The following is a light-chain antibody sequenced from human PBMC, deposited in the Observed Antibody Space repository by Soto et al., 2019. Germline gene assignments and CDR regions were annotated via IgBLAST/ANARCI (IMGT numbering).Light chain of an antibody. CDR1: QTISSS. Sequence: IQMTQSPSSLSASVGDRVTITCRASQTISSSLNWYQQKPGKAPDLLIYAASSLQTGVPSRFSGSGSGTDFTLTINSLQPEDFATYYCLQDYTYPWTFGQGTKVEIK. CDR2: AAS. CDR3: LQDYTYPWT. J-gene: IGKJ1*01. V-gene: IGKV1-6*01.